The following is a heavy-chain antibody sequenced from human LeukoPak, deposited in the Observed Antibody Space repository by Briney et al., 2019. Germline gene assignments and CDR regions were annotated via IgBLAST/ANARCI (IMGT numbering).Heavy chain of an antibody. CDR1: SGSISSYY. J-gene: IGHJ4*02. Sequence: PSDTLSLTCTVSSGSISSYYWSWIRQPPGKGLEWIGYIYYSGSTNYNPSLKSRVTISVDTSKNQFSLKLSSVTAADTAVYYCARASYYGSGSYPKAFDYWGQGTLVTVSS. CDR2: IYYSGST. V-gene: IGHV4-59*07. CDR3: ARASYYGSGSYPKAFDY. D-gene: IGHD3-10*01.